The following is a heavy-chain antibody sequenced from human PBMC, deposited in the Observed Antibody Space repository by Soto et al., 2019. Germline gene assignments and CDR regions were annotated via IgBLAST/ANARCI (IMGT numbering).Heavy chain of an antibody. J-gene: IGHJ6*02. V-gene: IGHV1-18*01. CDR1: GYSFTTYG. D-gene: IGHD1-1*01. CDR3: AREGTGPYSSYGMDV. Sequence: QVQLVQSRGEVKKPGASVKVSCKTSGYSFTTYGISWVRQAPGQGLEWMGWISGYNGNTNYAQKLQGRGTMTTDKSTTTAYIELRSRISYDTAVYYCAREGTGPYSSYGMDVWGQGSTVTVSS. CDR2: ISGYNGNT.